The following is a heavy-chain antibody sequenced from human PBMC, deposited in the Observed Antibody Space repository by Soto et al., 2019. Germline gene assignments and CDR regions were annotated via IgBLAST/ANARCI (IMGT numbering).Heavy chain of an antibody. CDR3: ARVFAAAAPSDGMDV. J-gene: IGHJ6*02. Sequence: ASVKVSCKASGYTFTGYYMHWVRQAPGQGLEWMGWINPNSGGTNYAQKFQGRVTMTRDTSISTDYMELSRLRSDDTAVYYCARVFAAAAPSDGMDVWGQGTRVTVSS. CDR2: INPNSGGT. V-gene: IGHV1-2*02. CDR1: GYTFTGYY. D-gene: IGHD2-2*01.